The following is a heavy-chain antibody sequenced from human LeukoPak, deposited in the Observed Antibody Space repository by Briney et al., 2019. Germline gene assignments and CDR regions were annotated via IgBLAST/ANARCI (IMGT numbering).Heavy chain of an antibody. CDR2: IIPIFGTA. CDR3: ARGPHKRTYDRDNWFDP. V-gene: IGHV1-69*13. D-gene: IGHD3-3*01. Sequence: SVKVSCTASGGTFSSYAISWVRQAPGQGLEWMGGIIPIFGTANYAQKFQGRVTITADESTSTAYMELSSLRSEDTAVYYCARGPHKRTYDRDNWFDPWGQGTLVTVSS. CDR1: GGTFSSYA. J-gene: IGHJ5*02.